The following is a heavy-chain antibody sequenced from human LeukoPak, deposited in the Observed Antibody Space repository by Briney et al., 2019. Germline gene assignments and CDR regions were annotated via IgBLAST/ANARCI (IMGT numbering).Heavy chain of an antibody. CDR2: IYYSGST. CDR1: GGSVSNYY. J-gene: IGHJ4*02. Sequence: PSETLSLTCSVSGGSVSNYYWSWIRQPPGKGLEWIGYIYYSGSTNYNASLKSRVTISVDTSKNQFSLRLSSVTAADTAVYYCARRSSSSWYDEYFDYWGQGILVTVSS. CDR3: ARRSSSSWYDEYFDY. D-gene: IGHD6-13*01. V-gene: IGHV4-59*08.